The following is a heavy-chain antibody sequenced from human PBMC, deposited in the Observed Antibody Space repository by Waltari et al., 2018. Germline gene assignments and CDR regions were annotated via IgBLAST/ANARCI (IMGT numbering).Heavy chain of an antibody. D-gene: IGHD3-16*01. V-gene: IGHV3-15*01. J-gene: IGHJ5*02. Sequence: EVQLVESGGGLVKPGGCLRLSCAASGFNVSNAWMGWVRQAPGKGLEWVGRIKSKTDGWTTDYAAPVKGRFTISRDDSKNTLYLQMNSLKTEDTAVYYCTTDGGGISWGQGTLVTVSS. CDR3: TTDGGGIS. CDR2: IKSKTDGWTT. CDR1: GFNVSNAW.